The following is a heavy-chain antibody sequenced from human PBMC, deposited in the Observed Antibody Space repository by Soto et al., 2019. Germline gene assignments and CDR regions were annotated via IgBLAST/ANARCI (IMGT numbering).Heavy chain of an antibody. CDR2: ISAHNGNT. D-gene: IGHD6-6*01. J-gene: IGHJ4*02. CDR3: ARGRDGDY. CDR1: GYGFTTYG. V-gene: IGHV1-18*01. Sequence: QVHLVQSGAEVKKPGASVKVSCKGSGYGFTTYGITWVRQAPGQGLEWMAWISAHNGNTDYAQNLQGRVTVTRDTSTSTAYMERRSLRSDDTAVYYWARGRDGDYWGQGALVTVSS.